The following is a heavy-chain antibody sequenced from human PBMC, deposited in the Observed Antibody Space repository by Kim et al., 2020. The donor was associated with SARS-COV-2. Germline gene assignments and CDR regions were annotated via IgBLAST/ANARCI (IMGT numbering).Heavy chain of an antibody. Sequence: SETLSLTCTVSGGSISSSSYYWGWIRQPPGKGLEWIGSIYYSGSTYYNPSLKSRVTISVDTSKNQFSLKLSSVTAADTAVYYCAKQKSVRYFDYWGQGTLVTVSS. J-gene: IGHJ4*02. CDR3: AKQKSVRYFDY. V-gene: IGHV4-39*01. CDR1: GGSISSSSYY. CDR2: IYYSGST.